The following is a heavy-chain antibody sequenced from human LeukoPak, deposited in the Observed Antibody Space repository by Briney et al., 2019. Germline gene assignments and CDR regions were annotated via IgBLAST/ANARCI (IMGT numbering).Heavy chain of an antibody. CDR1: AGSFSGYY. Sequence: NPSESLSLTCAVYAGSFSGYYWSWIRQPPGKGLEWIGEINHSGSTNYNPSLKSRVTISVNTSKNQSSLALSSVTSADTAVYYCARGIQLWLPLRRNNSFDYWGQGTLVTVSP. CDR3: ARGIQLWLPLRRNNSFDY. J-gene: IGHJ4*02. D-gene: IGHD5-18*01. V-gene: IGHV4-34*01. CDR2: INHSGST.